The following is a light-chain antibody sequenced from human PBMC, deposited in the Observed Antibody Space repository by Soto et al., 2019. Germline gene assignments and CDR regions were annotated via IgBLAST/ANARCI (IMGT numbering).Light chain of an antibody. V-gene: IGKV3-20*01. CDR2: GAS. J-gene: IGKJ3*01. CDR1: QGVSTNY. CDR3: HQYGSTPFT. Sequence: EIVLTQSPGTLSLSPGDRATLSCMASQGVSTNYLAWYQQKLGQAPRLLIYGASSRATGIPDRFSGSGSGTDFTLTISRLEPEDFAVYYCHQYGSTPFTFGPGTKVDIK.